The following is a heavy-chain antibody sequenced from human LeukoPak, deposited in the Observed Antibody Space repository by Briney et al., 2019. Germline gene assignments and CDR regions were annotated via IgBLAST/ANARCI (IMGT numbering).Heavy chain of an antibody. CDR1: GFTFDDYG. V-gene: IGHV3-20*04. D-gene: IGHD3-16*01. CDR3: ARGGANRFDY. CDR2: INWNGGST. Sequence: GGSLRLSCAASGFTFDDYGMSWVRQAPGKGLEWVSGINWNGGSTGYADSVMGRFAISRDNAKNSLYLQMNSLRGEDTAVYYCARGGANRFDYWGLGTLVTISS. J-gene: IGHJ4*02.